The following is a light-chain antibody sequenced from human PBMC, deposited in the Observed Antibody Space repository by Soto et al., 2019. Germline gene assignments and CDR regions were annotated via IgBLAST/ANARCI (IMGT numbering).Light chain of an antibody. CDR3: PQHNSYSRT. CDR1: QSISSW. J-gene: IGKJ1*01. Sequence: DIQMTQSPSTLSASVGDRVTITCRASQSISSWLAWYQQKPGKAPKLLIYKASSLESGVPSRFSGSGSGTEYTLAISSLQPDDLATYYCPQHNSYSRTLGQRPKVEIK. V-gene: IGKV1-5*03. CDR2: KAS.